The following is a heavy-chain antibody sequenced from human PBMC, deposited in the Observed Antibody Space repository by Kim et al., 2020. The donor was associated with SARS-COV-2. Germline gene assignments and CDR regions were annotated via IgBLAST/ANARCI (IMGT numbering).Heavy chain of an antibody. CDR3: AKDLTIFGVVIISHYYYGIDV. J-gene: IGHJ6*02. Sequence: RLTISRDNSKNTLYLQMNSLRAEDTAVYYCAKDLTIFGVVIISHYYYGIDVWGQGTTVTVSS. V-gene: IGHV3-30*02. D-gene: IGHD3-3*01.